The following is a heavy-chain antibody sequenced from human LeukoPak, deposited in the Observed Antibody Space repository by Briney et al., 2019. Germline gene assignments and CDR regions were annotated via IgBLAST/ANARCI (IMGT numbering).Heavy chain of an antibody. Sequence: GGSLRLSCAASGFTFSRYWMSWVRQAPGKGLEWVANIQEDGSEKNYVDSVKGRFTISRDNAKNSLYLQMNSLKTEDTAVYYCTTATTYYYDSSGYTLDYWGQGTLVTVSS. V-gene: IGHV3-7*03. CDR2: IQEDGSEK. D-gene: IGHD3-22*01. CDR3: TTATTYYYDSSGYTLDY. J-gene: IGHJ4*02. CDR1: GFTFSRYW.